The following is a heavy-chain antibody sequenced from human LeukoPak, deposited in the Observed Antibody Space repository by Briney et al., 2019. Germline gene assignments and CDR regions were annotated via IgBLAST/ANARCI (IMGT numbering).Heavy chain of an antibody. V-gene: IGHV4-59*01. CDR1: GGSISSYY. CDR2: IYYSGST. Sequence: PSETLSLTCTVSGGSISSYYWSWIRQPPGKGLEWIGYIYYSGSTNYNPSLKSRVTISVDTSKNQFSLKLSSVTAADTAVYYCAREKGLEWFSYQYYFDYWGQGTLVTVSS. J-gene: IGHJ4*02. D-gene: IGHD3-3*01. CDR3: AREKGLEWFSYQYYFDY.